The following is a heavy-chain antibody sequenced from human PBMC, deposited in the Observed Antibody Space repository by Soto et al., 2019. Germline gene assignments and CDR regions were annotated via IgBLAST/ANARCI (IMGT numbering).Heavy chain of an antibody. V-gene: IGHV3-11*01. CDR2: ISSSGSTI. D-gene: IGHD4-4*01. J-gene: IGHJ4*02. Sequence: GGSLRLSCAASGFTFSDYYMSWIRQAPGKGLEWVSYISSSGSTIYYAAPVKDRFTISKDDSKNTLYLQMNSLKTEDTGVYFCTTDLPTLIPQVDSWGQGTLVTVSS. CDR1: GFTFSDYY. CDR3: TTDLPTLIPQVDS.